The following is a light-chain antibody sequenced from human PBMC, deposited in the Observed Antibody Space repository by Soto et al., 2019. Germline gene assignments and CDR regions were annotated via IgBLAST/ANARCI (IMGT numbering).Light chain of an antibody. CDR3: QSAQDDFLV. Sequence: NFMLTQPHSVSESPGGTVTISCTSSAGSIASGLVQWYQLPPGSGPITVISEDNQRPSGVPDRFSGSSDSSSNSASHTIAGLKPEDEADYYGQSAQDDFLVFGGGTKLAVL. V-gene: IGLV6-57*04. CDR1: AGSIASGL. CDR2: EDN. J-gene: IGLJ3*02.